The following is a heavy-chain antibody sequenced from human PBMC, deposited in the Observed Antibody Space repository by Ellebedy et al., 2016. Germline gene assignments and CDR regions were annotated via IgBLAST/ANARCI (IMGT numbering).Heavy chain of an antibody. V-gene: IGHV3-11*05. J-gene: IGHJ3*02. D-gene: IGHD2-15*01. Sequence: GGSLRLSXAASGFTFSDYYMSWIRQAPGKGLEWVSYISSSSSYTNYADSVKGRFTISRDNAKNSLYLQMNSLRAEDTAVYYCARDHVSLGYCSGGSCGGAFDIWGQGTMVTVSS. CDR3: ARDHVSLGYCSGGSCGGAFDI. CDR2: ISSSSSYT. CDR1: GFTFSDYY.